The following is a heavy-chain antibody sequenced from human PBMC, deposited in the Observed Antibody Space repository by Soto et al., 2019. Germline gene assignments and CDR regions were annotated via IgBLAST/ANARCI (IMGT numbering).Heavy chain of an antibody. D-gene: IGHD6-19*01. CDR3: ARQQWLYYYYGMDV. CDR2: ISAYNGNT. Sequence: QVQLVQSGAEVKKPGASVKVSCKASGYIFTTYGISWVRQAPGQGLEWMGWISAYNGNTNYAQKIQGRVTMTTDTSTSTAYMELRSLRSDDTAVDYWARQQWLYYYYGMDVWGQGTTVTVSS. J-gene: IGHJ6*02. V-gene: IGHV1-18*01. CDR1: GYIFTTYG.